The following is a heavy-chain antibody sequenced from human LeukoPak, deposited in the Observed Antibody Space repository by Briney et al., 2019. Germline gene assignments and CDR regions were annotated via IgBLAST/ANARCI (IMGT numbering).Heavy chain of an antibody. CDR2: ISAYNGNT. Sequence: ASVKVSCKASGYTFTSYGISWVRQAPGQGLEWMGWISAYNGNTSYAQKLQGRVTMTTDTSTGTAYMELRSLRSDDTAVYYCATCTMVRGVILLGFDYWGQGTLVTVSS. J-gene: IGHJ4*02. D-gene: IGHD3-10*01. CDR1: GYTFTSYG. CDR3: ATCTMVRGVILLGFDY. V-gene: IGHV1-18*04.